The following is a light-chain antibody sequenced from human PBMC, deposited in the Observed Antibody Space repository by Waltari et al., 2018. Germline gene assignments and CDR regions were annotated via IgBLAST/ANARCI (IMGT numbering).Light chain of an antibody. Sequence: DIQMTQSPSSLPASVGDSVTITCRTSQRVSGYLNWHQQKPGQAPKLLIYAASSLQSGVPSRFGGSGFGTDFTLTINGLQPEDFAVYYCQQTYSNFRTFGQGTKVDVK. V-gene: IGKV1-39*01. J-gene: IGKJ1*01. CDR1: QRVSGY. CDR3: QQTYSNFRT. CDR2: AAS.